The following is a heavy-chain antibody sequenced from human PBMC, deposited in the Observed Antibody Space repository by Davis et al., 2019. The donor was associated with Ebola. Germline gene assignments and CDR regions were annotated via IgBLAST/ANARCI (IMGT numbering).Heavy chain of an antibody. CDR3: ARLAVAVDY. Sequence: ASVKVSCKASGYTFTRYGISWVRQAPGQGLEWMGWISGYNGNTNYAQNLQGRVTMTTDTSTSTAYMELSSLRSEDTAVYYCARLAVAVDYWGQGTLVTVSS. D-gene: IGHD6-19*01. J-gene: IGHJ4*02. V-gene: IGHV1-18*01. CDR2: ISGYNGNT. CDR1: GYTFTRYG.